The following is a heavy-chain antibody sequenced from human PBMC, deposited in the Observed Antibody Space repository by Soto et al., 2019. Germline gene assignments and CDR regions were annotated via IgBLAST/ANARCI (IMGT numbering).Heavy chain of an antibody. Sequence: SETLSLTCAVYGGSFSGYYWSWIRQPPGKGPEWIGEINHSGSTNYNPSLKSRVTISVDTSKNQFSLKLSSVTAADTAVYYCGRPLKRYGSGSYGWFDPWGQGTLVTVSS. J-gene: IGHJ5*02. CDR2: INHSGST. V-gene: IGHV4-34*01. CDR3: GRPLKRYGSGSYGWFDP. CDR1: GGSFSGYY. D-gene: IGHD3-10*01.